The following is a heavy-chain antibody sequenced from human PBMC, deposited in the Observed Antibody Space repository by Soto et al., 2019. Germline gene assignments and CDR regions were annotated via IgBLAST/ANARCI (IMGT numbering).Heavy chain of an antibody. Sequence: QVQRVQSGAEVKKPGSSVKVSCKASGDTFTTTSLNWVRQAPGQGLEWMGGITPVVGTKKYAQKYQDRVTITGDKSTNTAYMELSSLRSDDTAVYYCARGLLYATTYFDYWGQGTPVTVSS. CDR2: ITPVVGTK. V-gene: IGHV1-69*06. CDR1: GDTFTTTS. CDR3: ARGLLYATTYFDY. J-gene: IGHJ4*02. D-gene: IGHD2-8*01.